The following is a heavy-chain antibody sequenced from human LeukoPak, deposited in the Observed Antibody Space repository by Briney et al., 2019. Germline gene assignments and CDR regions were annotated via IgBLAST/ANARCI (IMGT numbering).Heavy chain of an antibody. CDR1: YY. Sequence: YYWSWXRXPAGKGLEWIGRIYTSGSTNYNPSLKSRVTMSVDTSKNQFSLKLSSVTAADTAVYYCARDETGRYFQHWGQGTLVTVSS. V-gene: IGHV4-4*07. CDR3: ARDETGRYFQH. J-gene: IGHJ1*01. CDR2: IYTSGST.